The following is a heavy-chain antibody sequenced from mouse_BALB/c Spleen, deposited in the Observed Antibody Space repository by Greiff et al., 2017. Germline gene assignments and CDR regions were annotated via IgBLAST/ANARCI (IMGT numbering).Heavy chain of an antibody. CDR3: TRDQTWFAY. Sequence: VKLMESGAELVRPGASVTLSCKASGYTFTDYEMHWVKQTPVHGLEWIGAIDPETGGTAYNQKFKGKATLTADKSSSTAYMELRSLTTEDSAVYYCTRDQTWFAYWGQGTLVTVSA. CDR1: GYTFTDYE. J-gene: IGHJ3*01. CDR2: IDPETGGT. V-gene: IGHV1-15*01.